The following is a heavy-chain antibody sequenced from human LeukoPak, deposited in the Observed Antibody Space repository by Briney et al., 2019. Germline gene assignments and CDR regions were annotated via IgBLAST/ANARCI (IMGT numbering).Heavy chain of an antibody. CDR3: ASFYDSRVGYKWFDP. J-gene: IGHJ5*02. V-gene: IGHV4-59*01. D-gene: IGHD3-22*01. CDR1: GGSISSYY. CDR2: IYYSGST. Sequence: SETLSLTCTVSGGSISSYYWSWIRQPPGKGLEWIGYIYYSGSTNYNPSLKSRVTISVDTSKNQFSLKLSSVTAADTAVYYCASFYDSRVGYKWFDPWGQGTLVTVSS.